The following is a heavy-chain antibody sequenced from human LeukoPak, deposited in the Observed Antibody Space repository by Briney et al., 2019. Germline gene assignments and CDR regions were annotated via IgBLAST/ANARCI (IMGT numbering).Heavy chain of an antibody. CDR1: GGSISSSSYY. CDR2: IYYSGST. D-gene: IGHD2-2*01. V-gene: IGHV4-39*07. CDR3: ARDRHGVGSTSR. J-gene: IGHJ4*02. Sequence: SETLSLTCTVSGGSISSSSYYWGWIRQPPGKGLEWIGSIYYSGSTYYNPSLKSRVTISVDTSKNQFSLKLSSVTAADTAVYYCARDRHGVGSTSRWGQGTLVTVSS.